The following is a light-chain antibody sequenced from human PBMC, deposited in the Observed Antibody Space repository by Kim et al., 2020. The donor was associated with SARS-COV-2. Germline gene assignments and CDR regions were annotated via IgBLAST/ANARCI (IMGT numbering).Light chain of an antibody. Sequence: SYEPTQPSSVSVSPGQTARITCSGDLLAKKFARWFQQKPGQAPVLVIYKDTERPSGIPERFSGSSSGTTVTLTISGAQVDDEADYYCYSAADSNLVFGGGTQLTVL. CDR2: KDT. V-gene: IGLV3-27*01. J-gene: IGLJ3*02. CDR1: LLAKKF. CDR3: YSAADSNLV.